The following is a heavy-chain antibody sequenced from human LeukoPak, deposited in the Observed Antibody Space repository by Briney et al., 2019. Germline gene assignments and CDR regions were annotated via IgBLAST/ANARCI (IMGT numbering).Heavy chain of an antibody. V-gene: IGHV3-30*02. CDR2: IRLDGSNK. Sequence: PGGSLRLSCAVSGFTFSSYGMHWVRQAPGKGLEWVAFIRLDGSNKYYAVSVKGRFTISSDNSKNTLYLQMNSLRAEDTAVYYCAKDQGYSYDDYWGQGTLVTVSS. J-gene: IGHJ4*02. D-gene: IGHD5-18*01. CDR3: AKDQGYSYDDY. CDR1: GFTFSSYG.